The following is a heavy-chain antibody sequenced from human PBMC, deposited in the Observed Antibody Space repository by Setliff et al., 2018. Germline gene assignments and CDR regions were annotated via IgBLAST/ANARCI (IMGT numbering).Heavy chain of an antibody. D-gene: IGHD4-17*01. CDR3: ARDRVTTLENYYYYYGMDV. CDR1: GGSISSSSYY. CDR2: IYYSGST. Sequence: SETLSLTCTVSGGSISSSSYYWGWIRQPPGKGLEWIGSIYYSGSTYYNPSLKSRVTISVDTSKNQFSLKLSSVTAADTAVYYCARDRVTTLENYYYYYGMDVWGQGTTVTVS. V-gene: IGHV4-39*07. J-gene: IGHJ6*02.